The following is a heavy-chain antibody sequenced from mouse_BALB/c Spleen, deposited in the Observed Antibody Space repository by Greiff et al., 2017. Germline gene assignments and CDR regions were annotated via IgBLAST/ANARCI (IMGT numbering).Heavy chain of an antibody. Sequence: VHLVESGPGLVAPSQSLSITCTVSGFSLTGYGVNWVRQPPGKGLAWLGMIWGDGSTDYNSALKSRLSISKDNSKSQVFLKMNSLQTDDTARYYCARSGEYISGWFAYWGQGTLVTVSA. D-gene: IGHD3-1*01. CDR1: GFSLTGYG. J-gene: IGHJ3*01. CDR2: IWGDGST. V-gene: IGHV2-6-7*01. CDR3: ARSGEYISGWFAY.